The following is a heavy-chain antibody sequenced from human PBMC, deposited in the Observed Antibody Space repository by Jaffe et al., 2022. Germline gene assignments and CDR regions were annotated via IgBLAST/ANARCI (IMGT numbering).Heavy chain of an antibody. V-gene: IGHV4-59*01. J-gene: IGHJ5*02. D-gene: IGHD3-10*01. CDR1: GGSISSYY. Sequence: QVQLQESGPGLVKPSETLSLTCTVSGGSISSYYWSWIRQPPGKGLEWIGYIYYSGSTNYNPSLKSRVTISVDTSKNQFSLKLSSVTAADTAVYYCARVVGYYYGSGSYSTNWFDPWGQGTLVTVSS. CDR2: IYYSGST. CDR3: ARVVGYYYGSGSYSTNWFDP.